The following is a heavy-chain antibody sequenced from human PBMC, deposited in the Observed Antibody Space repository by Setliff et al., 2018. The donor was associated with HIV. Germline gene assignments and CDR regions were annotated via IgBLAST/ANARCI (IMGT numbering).Heavy chain of an antibody. V-gene: IGHV3-74*01. CDR3: AMFSSSSG. D-gene: IGHD6-6*01. CDR2: INNDTTTT. CDR1: GFTFSRYW. Sequence: PGGSLRLSCAASGFTFSRYWMHWVRQAPGQGLVWVSGINNDTTTTTYADSVKGRFSISRDNAKNTLYLQMDGLGGDDTAVYYCAMFSSSSGWGQGTQVTVSS. J-gene: IGHJ4*02.